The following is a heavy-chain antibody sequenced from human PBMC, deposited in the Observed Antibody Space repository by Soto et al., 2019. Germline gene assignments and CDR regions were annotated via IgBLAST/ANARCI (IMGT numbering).Heavy chain of an antibody. J-gene: IGHJ6*02. CDR3: AKASDYSSGWYPYYYYGMDV. D-gene: IGHD6-19*01. CDR1: GFTFSSYA. CDR2: ISGSGGST. Sequence: GGSLRLSCAASGFTFSSYAMSWVRQAPGKGLEWVSAISGSGGSTYYADSGEGRFTISRDNSKKTLYLQMNSLRAEDKAVYYCAKASDYSSGWYPYYYYGMDVWGQGTTVTVSS. V-gene: IGHV3-23*01.